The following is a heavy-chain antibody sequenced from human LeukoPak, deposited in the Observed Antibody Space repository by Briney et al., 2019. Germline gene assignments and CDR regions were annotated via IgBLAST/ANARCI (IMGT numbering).Heavy chain of an antibody. V-gene: IGHV5-51*01. J-gene: IGHJ4*02. Sequence: GESLKISCKGSGYSFTSYWIGWVRQMPGKGLEWMGIIYPGDSDTRYSPSFQGQVTISADKSISTAYLQWSSPKASDTAMYYCAGHYPILTGSADYWGQGTLVTVSS. CDR1: GYSFTSYW. CDR3: AGHYPILTGSADY. D-gene: IGHD3-9*01. CDR2: IYPGDSDT.